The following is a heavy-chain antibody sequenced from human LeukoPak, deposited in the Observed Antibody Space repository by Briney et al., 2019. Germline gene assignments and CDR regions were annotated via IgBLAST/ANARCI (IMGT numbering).Heavy chain of an antibody. CDR3: ARDGLMLQYYDSSGYGY. V-gene: IGHV1-2*02. CDR2: IYPNSGGT. CDR1: GYTFTGYY. D-gene: IGHD3-22*01. Sequence: ASVNVSCMASGYTFTGYYMHWVRQAPGQGLEWMGWIYPNSGGTNYAQKFQGRVTMTRDTSISTAYMELSRLRSDDTPVYDCARDGLMLQYYDSSGYGYWGERALVTVST. J-gene: IGHJ4*02.